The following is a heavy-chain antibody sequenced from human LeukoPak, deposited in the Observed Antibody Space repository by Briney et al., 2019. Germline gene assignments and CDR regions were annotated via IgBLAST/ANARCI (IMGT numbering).Heavy chain of an antibody. Sequence: SETLSLTCTVSGGSISSYYWSWIRQPPGKGLEWIGHIYYSGSTNYNPSLKSRVTISEDTSKNQFSLKLSSVTAADTAVYYCARSYDFWSGYDAFDIWGQGTMVTVSS. D-gene: IGHD3-3*01. CDR3: ARSYDFWSGYDAFDI. CDR1: GGSISSYY. V-gene: IGHV4-59*01. J-gene: IGHJ3*02. CDR2: IYYSGST.